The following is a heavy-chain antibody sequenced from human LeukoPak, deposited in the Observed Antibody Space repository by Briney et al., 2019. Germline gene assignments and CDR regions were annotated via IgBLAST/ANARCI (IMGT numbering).Heavy chain of an antibody. D-gene: IGHD6-19*01. Sequence: SETLSLTCAVYGGSFSGYYWSWIRQPPGKGLEWIGEINHSGSTNYNPSLKSRITISVDTSKTQFSLKLSSVTAADTAVYYCSGRLDYWGQGTLVTVSS. CDR3: SGRLDY. J-gene: IGHJ4*02. CDR2: INHSGST. V-gene: IGHV4-34*01. CDR1: GGSFSGYY.